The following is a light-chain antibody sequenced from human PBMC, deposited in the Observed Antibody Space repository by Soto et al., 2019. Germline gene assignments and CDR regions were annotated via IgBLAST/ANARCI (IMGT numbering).Light chain of an antibody. CDR1: QTISSW. CDR3: QHYNSYSEA. J-gene: IGKJ1*01. V-gene: IGKV1-5*03. Sequence: DIQMTQSPSTLSGSVGERVTITCRASQTISSWLAWYQQKPGKAPKLLIYRASTLKSGVPSRFSGSGSGTEFTLTISSLQPEDFATYYCQHYNSYSEAFGQGTKVDIK. CDR2: RAS.